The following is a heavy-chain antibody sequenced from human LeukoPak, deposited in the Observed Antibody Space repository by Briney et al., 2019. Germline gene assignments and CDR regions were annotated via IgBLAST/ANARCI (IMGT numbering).Heavy chain of an antibody. CDR3: AKGRRDGYNSGPRGDI. D-gene: IGHD5-24*01. Sequence: GGSLRLSCAASGFTFSSYAMSWVRQAPGKGLEWVSGITGSGGSTYYADSVKGRFAISRDNSKNTLYLQMNSLRVEDTAVYYCAKGRRDGYNSGPRGDIWGQGTLVTVSS. CDR1: GFTFSSYA. J-gene: IGHJ3*02. V-gene: IGHV3-23*01. CDR2: ITGSGGST.